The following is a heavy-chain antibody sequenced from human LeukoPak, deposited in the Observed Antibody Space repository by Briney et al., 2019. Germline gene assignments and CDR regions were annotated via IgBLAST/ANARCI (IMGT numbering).Heavy chain of an antibody. CDR1: GFTFSSNW. Sequence: GGSLRLSCAASGFTFSSNWLSWVRQAPGKGLEWVGNIKPDGSDQHYAESVKGRFTISRDNAKNSVYLQMNSLRAEDTAVYYCTTDEDWNYARKDVWGQGATVIVSS. J-gene: IGHJ6*02. CDR3: TTDEDWNYARKDV. V-gene: IGHV3-7*03. CDR2: IKPDGSDQ. D-gene: IGHD1-7*01.